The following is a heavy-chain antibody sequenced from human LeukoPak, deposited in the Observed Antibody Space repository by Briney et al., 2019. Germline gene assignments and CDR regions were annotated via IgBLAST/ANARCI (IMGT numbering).Heavy chain of an antibody. V-gene: IGHV3-30*02. J-gene: IGHJ4*02. Sequence: GGSLRLSCAASGFTFSNYGMHWVRQAPGKGLEWVAFIQFDGSETYYADSVKGRFTISRDNAKNSLYLQMNSLRAEDTALYYCARGNEDYDSSGYFFDYWGQGTLVTVSS. D-gene: IGHD3-22*01. CDR1: GFTFSNYG. CDR3: ARGNEDYDSSGYFFDY. CDR2: IQFDGSET.